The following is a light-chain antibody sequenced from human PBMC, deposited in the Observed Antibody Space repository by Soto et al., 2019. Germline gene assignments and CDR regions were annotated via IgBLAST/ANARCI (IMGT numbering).Light chain of an antibody. V-gene: IGLV4-69*01. CDR3: QTWGSGIVV. Sequence: QSVLTQSPSASASLGASVKLTCTLSSGHSNYAIAWHQQQSEKGPRYLMKLNSDGSHSKGDGIPDRFSGSSSGAERYLTISSLQSEDEADYYCQTWGSGIVVFGAGTMLTVL. CDR2: LNSDGSH. J-gene: IGLJ2*01. CDR1: SGHSNYA.